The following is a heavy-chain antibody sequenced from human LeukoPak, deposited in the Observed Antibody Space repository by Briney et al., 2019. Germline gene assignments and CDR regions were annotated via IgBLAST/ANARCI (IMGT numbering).Heavy chain of an antibody. CDR3: ARGWANGGYRRRYFDY. CDR2: INHRGST. V-gene: IGHV4-34*01. CDR1: GGSFRGYY. D-gene: IGHD5-12*01. J-gene: IGHJ4*02. Sequence: PSETLSLTCAVYGGSFRGYYWSWIRQPPGKGLEWVGEINHRGSTNYNPSLKSRVTISVDTSKNQFSLKLSSVTAADTAVYYCARGWANGGYRRRYFDYWGQGTLVTVSS.